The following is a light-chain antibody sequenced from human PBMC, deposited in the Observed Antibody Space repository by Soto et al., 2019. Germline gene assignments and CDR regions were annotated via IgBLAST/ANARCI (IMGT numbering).Light chain of an antibody. CDR1: QSVSSN. CDR3: QQYNTFLT. J-gene: IGKJ4*01. V-gene: IGKV3-15*01. CDR2: GAS. Sequence: IVMTQYPATLSVSPGERATLSCRASQSVSSNLAWYQQKPGQAPRLLIYGASTRATGIPARFSGSGSGTGFTLTISSLQPDDFATYYCQQYNTFLTFGGGTKVDIK.